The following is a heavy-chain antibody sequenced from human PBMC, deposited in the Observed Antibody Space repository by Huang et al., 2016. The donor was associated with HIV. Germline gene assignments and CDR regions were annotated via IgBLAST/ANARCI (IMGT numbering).Heavy chain of an antibody. CDR3: ARGGIYYDVLTGRHYYYNGLDV. J-gene: IGHJ6*02. CDR2: RNQDGSEK. V-gene: IGHV3-7*01. Sequence: EVHLVESGGDLVQPGGSLRLSCVASGFNFSAYWMSWARQAQGKVQELVANRNQDGSEKNYVDSVKGRFTISRDNAKNSVYVQLTSLRAEDTAVYYWARGGIYYDVLTGRHYYYNGLDVWGQGTTVTVSS. D-gene: IGHD3-9*01. CDR1: GFNFSAYW.